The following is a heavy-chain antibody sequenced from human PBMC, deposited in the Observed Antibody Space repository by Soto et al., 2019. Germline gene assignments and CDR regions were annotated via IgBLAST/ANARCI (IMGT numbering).Heavy chain of an antibody. CDR3: ARTTYRSAHNWFDP. D-gene: IGHD1-1*01. J-gene: IGHJ5*02. CDR2: IYYSGST. V-gene: IGHV4-31*03. Sequence: SETLSLTCTVSGGSISSGGYYWSWIRQHPGKGLEWIGYIYYSGSTYYNPSLKSRVTISVDTSKNQFSLKLSSVTAADTAVYYCARTTYRSAHNWFDPWGQGTLVTVSS. CDR1: GGSISSGGYY.